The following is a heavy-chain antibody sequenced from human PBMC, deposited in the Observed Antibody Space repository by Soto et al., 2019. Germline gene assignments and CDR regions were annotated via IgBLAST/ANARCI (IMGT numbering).Heavy chain of an antibody. J-gene: IGHJ4*02. CDR2: INHSGST. Sequence: SETLSLTCADYGGSFSGYYWSWIRQPPGKGLEWIGEINHSGSTNYNPSLKSRVTISVDTSKNQFSLKLSSVTAADTAVYYCARGDRYYYGSGSYWPYWGQGTLVTVSS. D-gene: IGHD3-10*01. CDR1: GGSFSGYY. CDR3: ARGDRYYYGSGSYWPY. V-gene: IGHV4-34*01.